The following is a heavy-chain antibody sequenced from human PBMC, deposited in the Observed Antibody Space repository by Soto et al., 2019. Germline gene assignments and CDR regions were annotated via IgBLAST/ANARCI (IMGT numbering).Heavy chain of an antibody. CDR3: ARSDYDILTGRH. CDR1: GYTSTGYY. CDR2: INPNSGGT. J-gene: IGHJ4*02. V-gene: IGHV1-2*02. D-gene: IGHD3-9*01. Sequence: GASVKVSCKASGYTSTGYYMHWVRQAPGQGLEWMGWINPNSGGTNYAQKFQGRVTMTRDTSISTAYMELSRLRSDDTAVYYCARSDYDILTGRHWRQGTLVTVPS.